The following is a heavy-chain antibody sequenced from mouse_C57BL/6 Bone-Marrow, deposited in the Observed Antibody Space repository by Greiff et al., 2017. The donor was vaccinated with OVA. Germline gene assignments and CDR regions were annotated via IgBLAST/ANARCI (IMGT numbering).Heavy chain of an antibody. CDR3: ARTGYYGSSSFDY. CDR2: IYPGSGST. Sequence: QVQLPQPGAELVKPGASVKMSCMASGYTFTCYWLTWVKQRPGQGLAWIGDIYPGSGSTNYNEKFKSKATLTVDTSSSTAYMQLSSLTSEDSAVYYCARTGYYGSSSFDYWGQGTTLTVSS. CDR1: GYTFTCYW. J-gene: IGHJ2*01. V-gene: IGHV1-55*01. D-gene: IGHD1-1*01.